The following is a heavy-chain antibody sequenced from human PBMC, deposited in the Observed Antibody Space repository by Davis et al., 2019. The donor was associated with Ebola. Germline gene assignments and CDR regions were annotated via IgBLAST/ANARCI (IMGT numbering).Heavy chain of an antibody. J-gene: IGHJ2*01. CDR3: GRHVNGDCWYFDL. CDR1: GFTFTDYY. Sequence: GGSLRPSCAAPGFTFTDYYMSWIRQAPGKGLEWVSYISGDSLYINYADSVRGRFTISRDDAKNSLYLQMNSLRAEDTAVYYCGRHVNGDCWYFDLWGRGTRVTVSS. D-gene: IGHD4-17*01. CDR2: ISGDSLYI. V-gene: IGHV3-11*06.